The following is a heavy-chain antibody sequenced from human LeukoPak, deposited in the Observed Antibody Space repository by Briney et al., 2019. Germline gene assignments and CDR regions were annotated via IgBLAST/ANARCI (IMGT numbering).Heavy chain of an antibody. J-gene: IGHJ3*02. CDR1: GFTFSSYG. D-gene: IGHD1-14*01. Sequence: GRSLRLSCAASGFTFSSYGMHWVRQAPGKGLEWVAVISYDGSNKYYADSVKGRFTISRDNSKNTLYLQMNSLRAEDTAVYYCASNRVGGWSNDAFDIWGQGTMVTVSS. CDR3: ASNRVGGWSNDAFDI. CDR2: ISYDGSNK. V-gene: IGHV3-30*19.